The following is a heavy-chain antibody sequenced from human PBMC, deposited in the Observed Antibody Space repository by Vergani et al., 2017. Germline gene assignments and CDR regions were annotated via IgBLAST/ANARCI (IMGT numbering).Heavy chain of an antibody. CDR3: ARLGCSSTSCYTDYYYYMDV. CDR1: GYSFTSYW. Sequence: EVQLVPSGAEVKKPGESLKISCKGSGYSFTSYWIGWVRQMPGKGLEWMGIIYPGDSATRYSPSFQGQVTISADKSISTAYLQWSSLKASDTAMYYCARLGCSSTSCYTDYYYYMDVWGKGTTVTVSS. D-gene: IGHD2-2*02. V-gene: IGHV5-51*01. J-gene: IGHJ6*03. CDR2: IYPGDSAT.